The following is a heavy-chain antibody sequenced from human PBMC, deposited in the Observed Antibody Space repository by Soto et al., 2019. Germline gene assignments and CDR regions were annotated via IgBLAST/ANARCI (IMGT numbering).Heavy chain of an antibody. CDR1: GFTFSSYG. J-gene: IGHJ4*02. CDR2: ISYDGDNE. CDR3: AKDRYSGTYPTDFDY. Sequence: PGGSLRLSCAGSGFTFSSYGIHWVRQAPGKGLEWVALISYDGDNEKYTESVKDRFTISRDDSHNVAYLQMSSLRTEDTAMYYCAKDRYSGTYPTDFDYWGQGSLVTVSS. D-gene: IGHD1-26*01. V-gene: IGHV3-30*18.